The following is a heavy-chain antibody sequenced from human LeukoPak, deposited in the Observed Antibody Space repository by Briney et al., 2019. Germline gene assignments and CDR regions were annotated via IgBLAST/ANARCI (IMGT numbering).Heavy chain of an antibody. CDR2: IHSSSGSI. CDR1: GFNFTNYN. CDR3: ARDLAWDAFDI. J-gene: IGHJ3*02. Sequence: GGSLRLSCAASGFNFTNYNMNWVRQAPGKGLEWVSSIHSSSGSISYADSLKGRFTISRDNAKNSPYLQMNSLRLEDTAVYYCARDLAWDAFDIWGQGTMVTVSS. V-gene: IGHV3-21*01.